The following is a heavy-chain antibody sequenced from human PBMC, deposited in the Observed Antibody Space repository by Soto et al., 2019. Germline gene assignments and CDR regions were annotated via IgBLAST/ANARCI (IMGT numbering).Heavy chain of an antibody. CDR1: GFTFGSYG. D-gene: IGHD1-26*01. Sequence: GGSLRLSCAASGFTFGSYGMHWVRQVPGKGLEWVALIWYDGSNKYYADSVKGRFTISRDNSKNTLNLQMNSLRAEDTAVYYCARGSGSYNLDIWGQGTLVTV. CDR2: IWYDGSNK. CDR3: ARGSGSYNLDI. J-gene: IGHJ3*02. V-gene: IGHV3-33*01.